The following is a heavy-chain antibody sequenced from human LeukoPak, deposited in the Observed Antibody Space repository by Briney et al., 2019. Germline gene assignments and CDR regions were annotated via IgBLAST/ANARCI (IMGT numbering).Heavy chain of an antibody. CDR2: ISSSGSTI. V-gene: IGHV3-48*03. D-gene: IGHD5-12*01. Sequence: PGGSLRLSCAASGFTFSSYEMNWIRQAPGKGLEWVSYISSSGSTIYYADSVKGRFTISRDNAKNSLYLQMNSLRADDTAIYYCARDLGWLHYADWGQGTLVTVSS. CDR1: GFTFSSYE. CDR3: ARDLGWLHYAD. J-gene: IGHJ4*02.